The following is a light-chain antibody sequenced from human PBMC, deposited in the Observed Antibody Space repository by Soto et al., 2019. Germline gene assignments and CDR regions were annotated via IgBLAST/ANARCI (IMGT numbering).Light chain of an antibody. CDR3: QQYNSYHIT. CDR2: DAS. V-gene: IGKV1-5*01. Sequence: EIQMTQSPSTLSASLGERVTLSCRASQSISSTLAWYQQKPGKAPKLLIYDASSWESGIPARFSGSGSGTEFTLTISSLQSDDFATYYCQQYNSYHITFGQGTRLEIK. J-gene: IGKJ5*01. CDR1: QSISST.